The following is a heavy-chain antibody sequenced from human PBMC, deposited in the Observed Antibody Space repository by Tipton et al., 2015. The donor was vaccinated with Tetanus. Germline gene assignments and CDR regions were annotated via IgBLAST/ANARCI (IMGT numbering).Heavy chain of an antibody. J-gene: IGHJ6*02. V-gene: IGHV1-2*02. D-gene: IGHD3-22*01. CDR3: ARDRGDYIYYGMDV. CDR1: GHTFTGYY. CDR2: IDPNSGGT. Sequence: QLVQSGAEVKRPGASLTVSCKASGHTFTGYYLYWVRQAPGQGLEWMGWIDPNSGGTIYAQKFQGRVTMTRDTSISTAYMELSRLRSDDTAVYYCARDRGDYIYYGMDVWGPGTTVTVTS.